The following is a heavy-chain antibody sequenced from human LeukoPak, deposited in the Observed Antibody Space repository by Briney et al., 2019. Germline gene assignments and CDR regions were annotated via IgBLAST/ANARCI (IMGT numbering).Heavy chain of an antibody. CDR1: GYTFTHNY. CDR2: MDSNSGGT. V-gene: IGHV1-2*02. J-gene: IGHJ5*02. Sequence: ASVKVSCKAAGYTFTHNYIHWLRQAPGPGLEWMGWMDSNSGGTKYAQKFPGRVTMPRATSISTAYMELPRLGFDDTAVYYCARGWGYDYRGNTWFDPWGQGTPVTVSS. D-gene: IGHD5-12*01. CDR3: ARGWGYDYRGNTWFDP.